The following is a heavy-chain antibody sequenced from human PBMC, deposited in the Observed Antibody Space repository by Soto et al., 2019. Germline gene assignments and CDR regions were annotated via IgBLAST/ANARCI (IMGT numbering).Heavy chain of an antibody. CDR3: ATRITVFGLLIPPFDP. V-gene: IGHV4-34*01. Sequence: LXLTCAVYGGSVNGYYWNWIRQPPVKGLEWIGEINHTGGTHYNPSLKSRFTMSVDTSKNQFSLRLSSVTAADTAIYYCATRITVFGLLIPPFDPWGQGTQVTVS. J-gene: IGHJ5*02. CDR1: GGSVNGYY. D-gene: IGHD3-3*01. CDR2: INHTGGT.